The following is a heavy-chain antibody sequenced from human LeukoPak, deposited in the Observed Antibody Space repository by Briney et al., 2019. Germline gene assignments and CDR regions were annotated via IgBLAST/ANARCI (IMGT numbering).Heavy chain of an antibody. V-gene: IGHV3-15*01. J-gene: IGHJ4*02. D-gene: IGHD1-26*01. CDR1: GFTFSNAW. CDR3: TFHSGSYFAY. Sequence: GGSLRLSCAASGFTFSNAWMSWVRQAPGKGLEWVGRIKSKTDGETTDYAAPVKGRFTISRDDSKNTLYLQMNSLKTEDTAVYYCTFHSGSYFAYRGQGTLVTVSS. CDR2: IKSKTDGETT.